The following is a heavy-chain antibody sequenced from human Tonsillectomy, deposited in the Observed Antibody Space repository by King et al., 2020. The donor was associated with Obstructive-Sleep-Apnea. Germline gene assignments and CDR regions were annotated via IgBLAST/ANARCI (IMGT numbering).Heavy chain of an antibody. Sequence: VQLVESGGGLVQPGRSLRLSCAASGFTFDDYAMHWVRQAPGKGLEWVSGISWNSGSIGYADSVKGRFTISRDNAKNSLYLQMNRLRAEDTALYYCANGYGYYFDYWGQGTLVTVSS. D-gene: IGHD5-18*01. CDR1: GFTFDDYA. CDR2: ISWNSGSI. V-gene: IGHV3-9*01. J-gene: IGHJ4*02. CDR3: ANGYGYYFDY.